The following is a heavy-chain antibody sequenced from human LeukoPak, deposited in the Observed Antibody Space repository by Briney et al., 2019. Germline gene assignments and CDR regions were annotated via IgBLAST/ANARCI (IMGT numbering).Heavy chain of an antibody. J-gene: IGHJ6*03. CDR2: VLSDGSDQ. CDR3: ARVSKTGWFDYYYMDV. CDR1: GFTFNSYA. V-gene: IGHV3-30*04. Sequence: WGSLRLSGAASGFTFNSYAMKWVRQAPGKGLEWLAVVLSDGSDQYYGDSVQGRFTVSRDNSKNTLYLQMDNLRFEDTAVYYCARVSKTGWFDYYYMDVWGKGSTVIVSS. D-gene: IGHD3-10*01.